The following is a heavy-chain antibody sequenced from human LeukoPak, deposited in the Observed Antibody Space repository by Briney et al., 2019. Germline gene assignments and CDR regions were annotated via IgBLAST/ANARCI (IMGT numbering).Heavy chain of an antibody. V-gene: IGHV1-69*13. CDR3: ARDVGATKVGTGGYFDY. J-gene: IGHJ4*02. CDR2: IIPIFGTA. Sequence: SVNVSCTASGGTFSSYAISWVRQAPGQGLEWMGGIIPIFGTANYAQKFQGRVTITADESTSTAYMELSSLRSEDTAVYYCARDVGATKVGTGGYFDYWGQGTLVTVSS. CDR1: GGTFSSYA. D-gene: IGHD1-26*01.